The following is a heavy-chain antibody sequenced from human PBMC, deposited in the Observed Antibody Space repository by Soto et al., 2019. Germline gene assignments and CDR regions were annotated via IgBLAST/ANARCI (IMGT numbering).Heavy chain of an antibody. CDR1: GFTFSSYA. CDR3: ATDYYDSSGYLIPPFDY. Sequence: PGGSLRLSCAASGFTFSSYAMSWVRQAPGKGLERVSAISGSGGSTYYADSVKGRFTISRDNSKNTLYLQMNSLRAEDTAVYYCATDYYDSSGYLIPPFDYWGQGTLVTVSS. CDR2: ISGSGGST. J-gene: IGHJ4*02. V-gene: IGHV3-23*01. D-gene: IGHD3-22*01.